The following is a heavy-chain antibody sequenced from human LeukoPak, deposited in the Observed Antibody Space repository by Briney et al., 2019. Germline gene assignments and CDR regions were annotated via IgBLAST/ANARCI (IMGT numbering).Heavy chain of an antibody. CDR2: IYYGGTT. D-gene: IGHD1-26*01. CDR1: NGSISTYY. Sequence: KPSETLSLTCSVSNGSISTYYWSWIRQSPGEGLEWIGYIYYGGTTSYNPSLKRRVTISVHSPKNHFSLRLTSLTAADTALYYCARHGGTLDYFDSWGPGSLVIVSS. V-gene: IGHV4-59*08. J-gene: IGHJ4*02. CDR3: ARHGGTLDYFDS.